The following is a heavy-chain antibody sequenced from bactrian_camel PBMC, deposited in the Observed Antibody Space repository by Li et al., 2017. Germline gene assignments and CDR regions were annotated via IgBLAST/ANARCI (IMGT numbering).Heavy chain of an antibody. CDR2: IYTNAGST. CDR3: VADGGDVAPEHSLLASAYNN. CDR1: GFTFSTHY. D-gene: IGHD7*01. Sequence: HVQLVESGGDLVQPGGSLRLSCAASGFTFSTHYIVWVRQAPGKGLEWVSSIYTNAGSTYYTDPVRGRFTISRDNAKNTLYLQMTNLKPEDTGMYYCVADGGDVAPEHSLLASAYNNWGQGTQVTVS. J-gene: IGHJ4*01. V-gene: IGHV3-2*01.